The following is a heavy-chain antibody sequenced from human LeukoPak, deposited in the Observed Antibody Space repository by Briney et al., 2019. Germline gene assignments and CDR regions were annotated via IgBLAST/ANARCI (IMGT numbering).Heavy chain of an antibody. D-gene: IGHD3-22*01. V-gene: IGHV3-30-3*01. CDR1: GFTFSSYA. CDR3: ARGTYYYDSSGYQRDAFDI. CDR2: ISYDGSNK. Sequence: GGSLRLSCAASGFTFSSYAMRWVRQAPGKGLEWVAVISYDGSNKYYADSVKGRFTISRDNSKNTLYLQMNSLRAEDTAVYYCARGTYYYDSSGYQRDAFDIWGQGTMVTVSS. J-gene: IGHJ3*02.